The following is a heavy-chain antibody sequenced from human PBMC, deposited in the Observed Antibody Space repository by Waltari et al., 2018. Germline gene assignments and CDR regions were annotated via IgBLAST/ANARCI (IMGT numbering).Heavy chain of an antibody. V-gene: IGHV4-34*01. J-gene: IGHJ4*02. Sequence: QVQLQQWGAGLLKPSETLSLTCAVYGGSFSGYYWSWIRKHPGKGLEWIGEINHSGSTNYNPSLKSRVTISVDTSKNQFSLKLSSVTAADTAVYYCARGPVTTVVTHFDYWGQGTLVTVSS. D-gene: IGHD4-17*01. CDR2: INHSGST. CDR3: ARGPVTTVVTHFDY. CDR1: GGSFSGYY.